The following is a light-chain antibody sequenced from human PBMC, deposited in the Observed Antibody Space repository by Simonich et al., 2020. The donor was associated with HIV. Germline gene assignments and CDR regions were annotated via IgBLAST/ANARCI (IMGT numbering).Light chain of an antibody. Sequence: IVMTQSPDSLAVSLGERATINCKSSRSVLYSSNNKHYLAWYQQKPGQPPNLLIYWASTRESGVPDRFSASGSGTDFTLTISSLQAEDVAVYYCQQYYSSPPTFGQGTKVEIK. CDR3: QQYYSSPPT. J-gene: IGKJ1*01. CDR2: WAS. V-gene: IGKV4-1*01. CDR1: RSVLYSSNNKHY.